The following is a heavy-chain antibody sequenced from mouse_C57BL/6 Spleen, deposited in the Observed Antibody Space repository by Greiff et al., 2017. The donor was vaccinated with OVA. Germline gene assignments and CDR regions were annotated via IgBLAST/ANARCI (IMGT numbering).Heavy chain of an antibody. CDR2: ISYDGSN. CDR3: ARVGTAQAWFAY. J-gene: IGHJ3*01. V-gene: IGHV3-6*01. Sequence: ESGPGLVKPSQSLSLTCSVTGYSITSGYYWNWIRQFPGNKLEWMGYISYDGSNNYNPSLKNRISITRDTSKNQFFLKLNSVTTEDTATYYCARVGTAQAWFAYWGQGTLVTVSA. CDR1: GYSITSGYY. D-gene: IGHD3-2*02.